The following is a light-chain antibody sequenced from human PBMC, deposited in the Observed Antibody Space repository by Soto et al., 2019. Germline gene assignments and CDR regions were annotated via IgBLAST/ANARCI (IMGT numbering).Light chain of an antibody. J-gene: IGKJ1*01. CDR3: QQSHITPRT. CDR2: AAS. CDR1: QSISTY. V-gene: IGKV1-39*01. Sequence: DIPMTQSPSSLSASVGDRVTITCRTSQSISTYLNWYQQKPGKAPKLLIYAASSLQSGVPSRFSGSGSGTDFTLTISSLQPEDFATYYCQQSHITPRTFGQGTKVEIK.